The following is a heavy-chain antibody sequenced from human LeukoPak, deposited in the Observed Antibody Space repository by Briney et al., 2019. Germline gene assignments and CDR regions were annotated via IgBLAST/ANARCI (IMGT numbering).Heavy chain of an antibody. Sequence: ASVKVSCKASGYTFNNSGISWVREAPGQGLEWMGWINARNGFTNYAQKFQGRLTMTTDTSTTTAHMDLRGLTSDDTVVYYCAGGRVRTGIWRDYWGQGTLVTVSS. CDR3: AGGRVRTGIWRDY. J-gene: IGHJ4*02. CDR2: INARNGFT. D-gene: IGHD1-1*01. CDR1: GYTFNNSG. V-gene: IGHV1-18*01.